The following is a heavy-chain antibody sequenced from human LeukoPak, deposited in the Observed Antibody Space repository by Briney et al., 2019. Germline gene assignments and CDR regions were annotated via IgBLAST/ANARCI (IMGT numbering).Heavy chain of an antibody. CDR2: VSMSSSFM. CDR3: AREKSYCSGDCSPA. D-gene: IGHD2-21*02. Sequence: KSGGSLRLSCAASGFTFSSYTMNWVRQAPGKGLEWVASVSMSSSFMYYADSVKGRFTISRDNAKNTLYLQMDSLRAEDTAVYYCAREKSYCSGDCSPAWGQGTLVTVSS. J-gene: IGHJ5*02. V-gene: IGHV3-21*06. CDR1: GFTFSSYT.